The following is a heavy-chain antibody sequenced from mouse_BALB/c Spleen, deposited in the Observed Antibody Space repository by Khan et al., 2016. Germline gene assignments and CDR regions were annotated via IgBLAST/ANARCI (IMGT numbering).Heavy chain of an antibody. J-gene: IGHJ3*01. CDR2: IDPANGNT. CDR1: GFNIKDTY. V-gene: IGHV14-3*02. D-gene: IGHD1-2*01. Sequence: VQLQQPGAELVKPGASVKLSCTASGFNIKDTYMHWVKQRPEQGLEWIGRIDPANGNTKYDPKFQGKATITADTSSNTAYLQLSSLTSEDTAVYYCALRLAYWGQGTLVTVSA. CDR3: ALRLAY.